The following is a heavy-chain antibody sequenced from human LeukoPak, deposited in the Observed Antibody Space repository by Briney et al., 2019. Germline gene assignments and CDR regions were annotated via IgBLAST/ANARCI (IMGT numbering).Heavy chain of an antibody. J-gene: IGHJ4*02. CDR2: ITFITDSVFMT. Sequence: GGSLRLSCTASGFTFSSYALRWVRPAPGKGLEWVSGITFITDSVFMTYYADSVKGRFTISRDNSKNTLYLQINSLRAEDTAIYYCARTGYNYGTPLNYWGQGTLVTVSS. CDR1: GFTFSSYA. CDR3: ARTGYNYGTPLNY. V-gene: IGHV3-23*01. D-gene: IGHD5-18*01.